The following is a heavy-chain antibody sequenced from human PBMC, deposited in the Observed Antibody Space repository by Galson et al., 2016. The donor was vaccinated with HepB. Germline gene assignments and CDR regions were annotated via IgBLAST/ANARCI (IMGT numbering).Heavy chain of an antibody. J-gene: IGHJ4*02. CDR1: GYTFTSYG. V-gene: IGHV1-18*01. CDR2: ISAYNGNT. CDR3: SSAESEYNWNLPAPFDY. D-gene: IGHD1-20*01. Sequence: SVKVSCKASGYTFTSYGISWVRQAPGQGLEWMGWISAYNGNTNYAQKLQGRVTMTTDTSTSTAYMELRSLRSDDPAVYYCSSAESEYNWNLPAPFDYWGQGTLVTVSS.